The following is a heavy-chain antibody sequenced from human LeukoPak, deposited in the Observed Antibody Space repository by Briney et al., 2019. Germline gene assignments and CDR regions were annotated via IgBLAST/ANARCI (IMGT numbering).Heavy chain of an antibody. D-gene: IGHD6-19*01. CDR2: ISGSGGST. J-gene: IGHJ5*02. V-gene: IGHV3-23*01. Sequence: GASLRLSCAASGFTFSSYAMSWVRQDPGKGLEWVSAISGSGGSTYYADSVKGRFTISRDNSKNTLYLQMNSLSAEDAAVYYCATGSYSSGWSWGQGTLVTVSS. CDR3: ATGSYSSGWS. CDR1: GFTFSSYA.